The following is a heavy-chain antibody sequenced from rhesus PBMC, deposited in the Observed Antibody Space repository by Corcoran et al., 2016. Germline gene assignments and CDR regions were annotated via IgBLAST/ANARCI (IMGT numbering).Heavy chain of an antibody. J-gene: IGHJ4*01. Sequence: QVPLQASGPGLVKPSETLSLTCAVSVGSISSNYWSWIRQPPGKGLEWIGRIYGSSGSTSYNPSLTSRVTISTDTSKNQFSLKLSSVTAADTAVYYCARDVGICCSSTYCSGDYWGQGVLVTVSS. D-gene: IGHD2-15*01. V-gene: IGHV4-147*01. CDR1: VGSISSNY. CDR2: IYGSSGST. CDR3: ARDVGICCSSTYCSGDY.